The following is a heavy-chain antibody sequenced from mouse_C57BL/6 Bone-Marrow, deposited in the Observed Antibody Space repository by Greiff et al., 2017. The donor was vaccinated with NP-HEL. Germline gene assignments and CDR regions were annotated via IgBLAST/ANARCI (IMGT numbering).Heavy chain of an antibody. CDR3: ASGNGTCDY. Sequence: DVKLVESGPGLVKPSQSLSLTCSVTGYSITSGYYWNWLRQFPGNKLEWMGYISYDGSNNYNPSFKNRISITRNTTKNQFFLKLNSVTTEDTATYYCASGNGTCDYWGQGTTLTVSS. J-gene: IGHJ2*01. D-gene: IGHD4-1*01. CDR2: ISYDGSN. CDR1: GYSITSGYY. V-gene: IGHV3-6*01.